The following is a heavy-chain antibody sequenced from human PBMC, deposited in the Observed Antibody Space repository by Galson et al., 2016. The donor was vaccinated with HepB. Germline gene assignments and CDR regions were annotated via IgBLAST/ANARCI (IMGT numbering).Heavy chain of an antibody. Sequence: SETLSLTCTVSGASISSFYWSWIRQAAGKGLDWIGRIYATGSTNYNPSLKSRVTMSVDTSKNQFSLKLTSVTAADTAVYYCARSFYGDYLLTATFDIWGQGTMVTVSS. V-gene: IGHV4-4*07. CDR1: GASISSFY. D-gene: IGHD4-17*01. CDR2: IYATGST. CDR3: ARSFYGDYLLTATFDI. J-gene: IGHJ3*02.